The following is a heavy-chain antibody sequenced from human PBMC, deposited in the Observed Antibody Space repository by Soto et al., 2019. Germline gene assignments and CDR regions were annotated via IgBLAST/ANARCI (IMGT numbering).Heavy chain of an antibody. J-gene: IGHJ2*01. V-gene: IGHV1-69*01. Sequence: QGQLAQSGADVKKPWSSVKVSCKASGGSFRTYAINWVRQAPGQGLEWIGGIIPMLAAPTYAQKFQGRLTITADESTTTVYMELSSLTSEDTAVYYCARVGPPSPSVIWFFDLWGRGTLVTVSS. CDR1: GGSFRTYA. CDR3: ARVGPPSPSVIWFFDL. CDR2: IIPMLAAP. D-gene: IGHD2-21*01.